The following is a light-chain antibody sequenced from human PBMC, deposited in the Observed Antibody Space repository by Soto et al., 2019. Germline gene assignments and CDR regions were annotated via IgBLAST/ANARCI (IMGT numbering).Light chain of an antibody. J-gene: IGKJ1*01. V-gene: IGKV3-20*01. CDR1: QSVSSSF. CDR2: GAS. CDR3: QQYDSSPRT. Sequence: EIVLAQSPGTLSLSPGESATLSCSASQSVSSSFLAWYQQKAGQAPRLLIYGASRRATGIPDRFSGSGSGTDFILTISRLEPEDFAVYYCQQYDSSPRTFGQGTKVDIK.